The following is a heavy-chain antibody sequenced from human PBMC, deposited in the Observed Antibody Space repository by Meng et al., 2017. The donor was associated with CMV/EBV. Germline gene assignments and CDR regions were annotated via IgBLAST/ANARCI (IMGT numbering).Heavy chain of an antibody. CDR1: GFTFNNYW. Sequence: GESLKISCAAPGFTFNNYWMTWVRQAPGKGLEWVANIKEDGSEKYYVNSVKGRFTISRDNAKKSLVLQMNSLRADDTAVYYCARDQGLLANWGQGTLVTVSS. CDR2: IKEDGSEK. V-gene: IGHV3-7*01. CDR3: ARDQGLLAN. D-gene: IGHD2-15*01. J-gene: IGHJ4*02.